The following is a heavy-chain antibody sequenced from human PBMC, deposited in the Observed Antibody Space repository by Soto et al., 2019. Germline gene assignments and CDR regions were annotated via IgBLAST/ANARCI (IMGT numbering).Heavy chain of an antibody. V-gene: IGHV4-34*01. CDR1: GGSFSGYY. J-gene: IGHJ6*02. Sequence: PSETLSLTCAVYGGSFSGYYWSWIRRPPGKGLEWIGEINHSGSTNYNPSLKSRVTISVDTSKNQFSLRLSSVTAADTAVYYCARDSPGLRYFDWSDYYYYGMDVWGQGTTVTVSS. CDR3: ARDSPGLRYFDWSDYYYYGMDV. CDR2: INHSGST. D-gene: IGHD3-9*01.